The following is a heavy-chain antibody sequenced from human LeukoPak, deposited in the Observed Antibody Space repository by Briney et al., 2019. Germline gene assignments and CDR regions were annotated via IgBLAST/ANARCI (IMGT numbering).Heavy chain of an antibody. Sequence: PSETLSLTCTVSGGSISSSSYYWGWIRQPPGKGLEWIGSIYYSGSTYYNPSLKSRVTISVDTSKNQFSLKLSFVTAADTAVYYCARGGFQQQLRAGTAGGRKDGYFQHWGQGTLVTVSS. J-gene: IGHJ1*01. CDR3: ARGGFQQQLRAGTAGGRKDGYFQH. CDR1: GGSISSSSYY. D-gene: IGHD6-13*01. CDR2: IYYSGST. V-gene: IGHV4-39*07.